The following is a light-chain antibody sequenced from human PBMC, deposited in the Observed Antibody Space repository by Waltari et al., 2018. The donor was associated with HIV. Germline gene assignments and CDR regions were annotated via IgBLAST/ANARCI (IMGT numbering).Light chain of an antibody. CDR3: QSYSDWPRA. CDR1: QSVSTN. Sequence: EIVLTQFPAALSVSPGERASLSCIASQSVSTNLAWYHQVSGQAPGLLISDSSNRATGVPDRFSGSGSGTHFTLTISSLQSEDSGVYYCQSYSDWPRAFGLGTKVEV. CDR2: DSS. V-gene: IGKV3-15*01. J-gene: IGKJ1*01.